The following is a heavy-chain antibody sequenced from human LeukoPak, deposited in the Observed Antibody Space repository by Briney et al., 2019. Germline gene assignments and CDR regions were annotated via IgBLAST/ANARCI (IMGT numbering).Heavy chain of an antibody. J-gene: IGHJ4*02. CDR2: IKQDGSEK. V-gene: IGHV3-7*01. Sequence: GGPLRLSCEASGFTFSNFWMNWVRQAPGKGLEWVANIKQDGSEKYYVDSVKGRFTISRDNAKSSLYLQMNSLRVEDTAVYYCARGILTPQGYWGQGTLVTVSS. CDR1: GFTFSNFW. CDR3: ARGILTPQGY. D-gene: IGHD1-14*01.